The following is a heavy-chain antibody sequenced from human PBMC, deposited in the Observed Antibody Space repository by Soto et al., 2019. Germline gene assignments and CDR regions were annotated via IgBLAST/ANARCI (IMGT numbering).Heavy chain of an antibody. D-gene: IGHD6-13*01. J-gene: IGHJ6*04. CDR1: GFTLSGYA. CDR2: ISSNGVGT. Sequence: GGSLRLSCAASGFTLSGYAMDWVRQAPGKGLEYVSGISSNGVGTYYANSVQGRFTISRDNSKNTVYLQMGSLRPEDTAVYYCARGGEEAAAGMKFVFYYYGMDVWGKETTVPVSS. CDR3: ARGGEEAAAGMKFVFYYYGMDV. V-gene: IGHV3-64*01.